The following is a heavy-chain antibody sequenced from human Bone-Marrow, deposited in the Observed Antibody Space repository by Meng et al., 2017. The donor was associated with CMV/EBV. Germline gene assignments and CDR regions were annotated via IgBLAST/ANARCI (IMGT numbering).Heavy chain of an antibody. V-gene: IGHV4-39*07. D-gene: IGHD3-9*01. J-gene: IGHJ4*02. Sequence: GSLRLSCTVSGGSISSSSYYWGWIRQPPGKGLEWIGSIYYSGSTYYNPYLKSRVTISVYTSKNQFSLKLSSVTAADTAVYYGARAYDSLTEHGFYFDYWGQGTLVTVSS. CDR3: ARAYDSLTEHGFYFDY. CDR2: IYYSGST. CDR1: GGSISSSSYY.